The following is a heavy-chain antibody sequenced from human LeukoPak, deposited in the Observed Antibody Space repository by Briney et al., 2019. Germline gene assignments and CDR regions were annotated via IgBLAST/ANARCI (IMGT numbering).Heavy chain of an antibody. CDR2: ISGSSDTT. V-gene: IGHV3-23*01. CDR1: AFTFSTYA. J-gene: IGHJ4*02. Sequence: GGSLRLSCAPSAFTFSTYAMSWVRQAPGRGLEWVSAISGSSDTTYYADSVKGRFTISRDNSKNTLYLQMNSLRAEDTAVYYCANREGGYTYDPFDYWGQGTLVTVSA. CDR3: ANREGGYTYDPFDY. D-gene: IGHD5-18*01.